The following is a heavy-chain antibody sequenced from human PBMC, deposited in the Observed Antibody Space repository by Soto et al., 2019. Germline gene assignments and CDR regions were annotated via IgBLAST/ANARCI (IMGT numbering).Heavy chain of an antibody. J-gene: IGHJ5*02. V-gene: IGHV5-10-1*01. Sequence: RECLKLSCKGSRYSFTPYWISWVRQMPGNVLELMGWIDPSDSYTNYSPSFQGHVTISADKSISTAYLQWSSLKASDTAMYYCARHWDARYCSGGSCQNWFDPWGQGTLVTVSS. CDR3: ARHWDARYCSGGSCQNWFDP. D-gene: IGHD2-15*01. CDR1: RYSFTPYW. CDR2: IDPSDSYT.